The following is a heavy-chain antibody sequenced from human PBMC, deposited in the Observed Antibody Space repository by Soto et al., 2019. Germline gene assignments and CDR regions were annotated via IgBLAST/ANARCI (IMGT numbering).Heavy chain of an antibody. D-gene: IGHD3-16*01. CDR1: GDSVRNQY. CDR2: IYRSGST. Sequence: TSEXLSLTCTVSGDSVRNQYWSWIRRPPGRGLEWIGYIYRSGSTKYNPSLKSRLTISVDTSKNQFSLKLSSVTAADTAVYYCARALDYGHMDVWGKGTTVTVSS. J-gene: IGHJ6*03. CDR3: ARALDYGHMDV. V-gene: IGHV4-4*09.